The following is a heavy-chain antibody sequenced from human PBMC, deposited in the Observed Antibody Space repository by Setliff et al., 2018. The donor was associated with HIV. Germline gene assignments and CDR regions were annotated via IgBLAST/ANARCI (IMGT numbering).Heavy chain of an antibody. V-gene: IGHV1-18*01. Sequence: ASVKVSCKPSGSTFSTYDINWVRQAPGQGLEWMGWISTFNGDTNFARKFQGRVSMTTETSTTTAYLELRDLRFDDTAVYYCARARVQGIVTAVGPRDNCLDPWGQGTRVTVSS. D-gene: IGHD1-26*01. J-gene: IGHJ5*02. CDR3: ARARVQGIVTAVGPRDNCLDP. CDR1: GSTFSTYD. CDR2: ISTFNGDT.